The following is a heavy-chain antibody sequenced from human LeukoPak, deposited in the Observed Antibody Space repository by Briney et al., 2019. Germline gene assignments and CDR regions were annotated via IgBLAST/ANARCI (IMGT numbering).Heavy chain of an antibody. V-gene: IGHV3-21*01. D-gene: IGHD1-26*01. CDR2: ISSSSSYI. J-gene: IGHJ4*02. Sequence: SGGSLRLSCAASGFTFSSYSMNWVRQAPGKGLEWVSSISSSSSYIYYADSVKGRFTISRDNAKNSLYLQMNSLRAEDTAVYYCARAGYSGSFGDLDYWGQGTLVTVSS. CDR1: GFTFSSYS. CDR3: ARAGYSGSFGDLDY.